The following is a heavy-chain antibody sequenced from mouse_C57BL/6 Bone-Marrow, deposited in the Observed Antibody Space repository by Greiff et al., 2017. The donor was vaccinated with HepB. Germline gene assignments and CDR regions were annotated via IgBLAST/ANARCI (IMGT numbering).Heavy chain of an antibody. Sequence: QVQLQQSGPGLVQPSQSLSITCTVSGFSLTSYGVHWVRQSPGKGLEWLGVIWSGGSTDYNAAFISRLSISKDNSKSQVFFKMNSLQADDTAIYYCARKGNSNNEGYYAMDYWGQGTSVTVSS. CDR2: IWSGGST. D-gene: IGHD2-5*01. CDR3: ARKGNSNNEGYYAMDY. J-gene: IGHJ4*01. CDR1: GFSLTSYG. V-gene: IGHV2-2*01.